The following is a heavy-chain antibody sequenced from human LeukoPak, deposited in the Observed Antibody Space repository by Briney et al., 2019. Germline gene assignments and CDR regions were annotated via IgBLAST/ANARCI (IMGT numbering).Heavy chain of an antibody. V-gene: IGHV3-7*01. Sequence: GGSLRLSCAASGFTFSRYWMSWVRQAPGKGLEWVANIKQDGSEKYYVDSVKGRFTISRDNAKNSLYLQMNSLRDEDMAVYYCARLDWNYVFFEYWGREPWSPSPQ. J-gene: IGHJ4*02. D-gene: IGHD1-7*01. CDR1: GFTFSRYW. CDR2: IKQDGSEK. CDR3: ARLDWNYVFFEY.